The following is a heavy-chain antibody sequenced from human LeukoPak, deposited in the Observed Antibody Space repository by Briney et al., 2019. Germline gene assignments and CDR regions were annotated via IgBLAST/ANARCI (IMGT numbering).Heavy chain of an antibody. CDR3: AREGGLDSSGWYNWFDP. CDR2: IYYSGST. J-gene: IGHJ5*02. D-gene: IGHD6-19*01. Sequence: PSETLSLTCTVSGGSISSYYWSWIRQPPGKGLEWIGYIYYSGSTNYNPSLKSRVTISVDTSKNQFSLKPSSVTAADTAVYYCAREGGLDSSGWYNWFDPWGQGTLVTVSS. CDR1: GGSISSYY. V-gene: IGHV4-59*01.